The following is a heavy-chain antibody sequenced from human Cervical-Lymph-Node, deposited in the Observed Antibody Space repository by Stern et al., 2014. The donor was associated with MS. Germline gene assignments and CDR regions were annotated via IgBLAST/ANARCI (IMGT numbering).Heavy chain of an antibody. J-gene: IGHJ3*02. V-gene: IGHV1-18*01. CDR3: ARDPDQSWVRGVMDGFDI. CDR2: ITPYNGNT. D-gene: IGHD3-10*01. CDR1: GYTFSNYG. Sequence: QMQLVQSGAEVKKPGASVKVSCKASGYTFSNYGISWVRQAPGQGLEWMGWITPYNGNTNYARKLQGRVTMTTDTSTSTAYMELRSLRSDDTAVYYCARDPDQSWVRGVMDGFDIWGQGTMVTVSS.